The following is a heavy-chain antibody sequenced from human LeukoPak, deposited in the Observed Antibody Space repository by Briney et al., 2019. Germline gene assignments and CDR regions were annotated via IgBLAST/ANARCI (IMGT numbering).Heavy chain of an antibody. D-gene: IGHD5-24*01. J-gene: IGHJ4*02. V-gene: IGHV1-69*04. CDR3: ARGGGHGYNFFHY. CDR2: IIPILGIA. CDR1: GGTFSTYG. Sequence: SVKVSCTASGGTFSTYGISWVRQAPGQGLEWMGRIIPILGIAKYAQKFQGRVTITADKSTSTGDMELNSLRSEDTAVYYCARGGGHGYNFFHYWGQGTLVTVSS.